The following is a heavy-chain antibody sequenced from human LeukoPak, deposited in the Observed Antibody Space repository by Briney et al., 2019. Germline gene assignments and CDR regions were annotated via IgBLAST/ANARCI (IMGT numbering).Heavy chain of an antibody. J-gene: IGHJ3*02. D-gene: IGHD2-2*01. Sequence: SETLSLTCAVYGGSFSGYYWSWIRQPPGKGLEWIGEINHSGSTNYNPSLKSRVTISVDTSKNRFSLKLSSVTAADTAVYYCARRAAVVVPAAMRGAFDIWGQGTMVTVSS. CDR3: ARRAAVVVPAAMRGAFDI. CDR2: INHSGST. V-gene: IGHV4-34*01. CDR1: GGSFSGYY.